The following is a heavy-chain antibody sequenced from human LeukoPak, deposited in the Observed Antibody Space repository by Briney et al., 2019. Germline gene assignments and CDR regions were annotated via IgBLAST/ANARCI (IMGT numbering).Heavy chain of an antibody. J-gene: IGHJ5*01. CDR2: IYYNGST. CDR1: GDSFSTYY. Sequence: SETLSLTCTVSGDSFSTYYWSWIRQPPGKGLEWIGYIYYNGSTDYNPSLESRVTISLDTSKNHFSLKLDSATAADTAVYYCARQSSDWGNWFDLWGQGTLVTVSS. V-gene: IGHV4-59*08. D-gene: IGHD7-27*01. CDR3: ARQSSDWGNWFDL.